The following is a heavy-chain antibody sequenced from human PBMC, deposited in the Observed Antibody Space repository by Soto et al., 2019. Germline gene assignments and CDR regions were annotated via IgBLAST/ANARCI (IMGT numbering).Heavy chain of an antibody. CDR1: GFTVSNNY. D-gene: IGHD3-16*01. V-gene: IGHV3-53*01. Sequence: EVQLVESGGGLIQPGGSLRLSCAVSGFTVSNNYMSWVRQAPGKGLEGVSVIYSGGYTAYGDSVKGRFTISRDNSKNTLFHKMKCLRAGDPAGYYCATPGGGGGYWGQGTLVTVSS. CDR2: IYSGGYT. CDR3: ATPGGGGGY. J-gene: IGHJ4*02.